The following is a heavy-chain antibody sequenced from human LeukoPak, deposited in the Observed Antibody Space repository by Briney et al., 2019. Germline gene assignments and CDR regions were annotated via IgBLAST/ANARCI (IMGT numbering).Heavy chain of an antibody. CDR2: IIPIFGTA. J-gene: IGHJ4*02. D-gene: IGHD6-13*01. Sequence: SVEVSCKASGGTFSSYAISWVRHAPGQGLEWRGGIIPIFGTANYAQKFQGRVTIPADESTSTAYMELSSLRLEDTAVYYCARDRGIAAAGKDFDYWGQGTLVTVSS. CDR3: ARDRGIAAAGKDFDY. CDR1: GGTFSSYA. V-gene: IGHV1-69*13.